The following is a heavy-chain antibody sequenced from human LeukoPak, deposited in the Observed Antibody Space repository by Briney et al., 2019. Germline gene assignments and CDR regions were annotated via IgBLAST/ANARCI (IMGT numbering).Heavy chain of an antibody. D-gene: IGHD6-13*01. CDR3: ARDEGIAATTFAY. CDR1: GGTFSSYA. Sequence: SVKVSCKASGGTFSSYAISWVRQAPGQGLEWMGGIIPIFGTANYAQKFQGRVTITADESTSTAYMELSSLRSEDTAVYYCARDEGIAATTFAYWGQGTLVTVSS. CDR2: IIPIFGTA. V-gene: IGHV1-69*13. J-gene: IGHJ4*02.